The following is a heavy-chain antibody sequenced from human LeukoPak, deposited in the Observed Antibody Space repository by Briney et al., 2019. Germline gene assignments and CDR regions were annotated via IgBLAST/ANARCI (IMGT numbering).Heavy chain of an antibody. CDR3: ARERRPLWPRVGATQGDRRNYNWFDP. CDR1: GYTFTGYY. J-gene: IGHJ5*02. V-gene: IGHV1-2*02. D-gene: IGHD1-26*01. CDR2: INPNSGGT. Sequence: AASVKVSCKASGYTFTGYYMHWVRQAPGQGLEWMGWINPNSGGTNYAQKFQGRVTMTRDTSISTAYMELSRLRSDDTAVYYCARERRPLWPRVGATQGDRRNYNWFDPWGQGTLVTVSS.